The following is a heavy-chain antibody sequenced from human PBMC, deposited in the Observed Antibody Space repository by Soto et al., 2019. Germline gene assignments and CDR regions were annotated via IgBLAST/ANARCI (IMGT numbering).Heavy chain of an antibody. V-gene: IGHV1-58*01. CDR1: GFTFTSSA. CDR3: AAGVTTTSFGVVIIRADSGNYYDGLDG. CDR2: IVVGSGNT. Sequence: ASVKVSCKASGFTFTSSAVQWVRQARGQRLEWIGWIVVGSGNTNYAQKFQERVTITRDMSTSTAYMELSSLRSEDTAVYYCAAGVTTTSFGVVIIRADSGNYYDGLDGWG. D-gene: IGHD3-3*01. J-gene: IGHJ6*02.